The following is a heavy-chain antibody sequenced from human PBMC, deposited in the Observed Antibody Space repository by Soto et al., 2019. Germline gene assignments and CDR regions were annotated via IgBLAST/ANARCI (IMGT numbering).Heavy chain of an antibody. Sequence: EVQLVESGGGLVQPGGSLRLSCAASRFTFSIYWMSWVRQAPGKGLEWVANIKQDGSEKYYVDSVRGRFTISRDHAKNSLYLHMNRPRAEDTAMYYCARDKAYFDLWGRGTLGTVAS. CDR3: ARDKAYFDL. J-gene: IGHJ2*01. CDR2: IKQDGSEK. V-gene: IGHV3-7*04. CDR1: RFTFSIYW.